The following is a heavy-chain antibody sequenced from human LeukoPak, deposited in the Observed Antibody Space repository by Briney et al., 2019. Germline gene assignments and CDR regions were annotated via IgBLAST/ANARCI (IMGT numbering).Heavy chain of an antibody. CDR3: ARVRYSSGWSFDY. V-gene: IGHV4-59*01. CDR1: GGSISSYY. CDR2: IYYSGST. Sequence: KPSETLSLTCTVSGGSISSYYWSWIRQPPGKGLEWIGYIYYSGSTNYNPSLKSRVTISVDTSKNQFSLKLSSVTAADTAVYYCARVRYSSGWSFDYWGQGTLVTVSS. D-gene: IGHD6-19*01. J-gene: IGHJ4*02.